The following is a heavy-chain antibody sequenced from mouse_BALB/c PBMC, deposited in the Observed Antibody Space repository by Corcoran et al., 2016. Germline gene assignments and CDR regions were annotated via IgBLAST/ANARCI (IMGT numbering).Heavy chain of an antibody. J-gene: IGHJ3*01. CDR1: GYTFTSYV. Sequence: EVQLQQSGPELVKPGASVKMSCKASGYTFTSYVMHWVKQKPGQGLEWIGYINHYNDGTKYNEKFKGKATLTSDKSSSTAYMELSSLTSEDYAVYDCARNYGSSQAWFAYWGQGTLDTVSA. CDR2: INHYNDGT. CDR3: ARNYGSSQAWFAY. D-gene: IGHD1-1*01. V-gene: IGHV1S136*01.